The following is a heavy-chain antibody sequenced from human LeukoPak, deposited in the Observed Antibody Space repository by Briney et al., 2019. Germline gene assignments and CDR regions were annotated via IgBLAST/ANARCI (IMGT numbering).Heavy chain of an antibody. J-gene: IGHJ3*02. V-gene: IGHV3-30-3*01. Sequence: TGGSLRLSCAASGFTFISYSMHWGRQAPGKGLEWVAFMSHDGNNEYYADAVKGRFTISRDNSKNTLYLQMNSLRAEDTAVYHCARDGRDAFDIWGQGTMVTVSS. CDR2: MSHDGNNE. CDR1: GFTFISYS. CDR3: ARDGRDAFDI.